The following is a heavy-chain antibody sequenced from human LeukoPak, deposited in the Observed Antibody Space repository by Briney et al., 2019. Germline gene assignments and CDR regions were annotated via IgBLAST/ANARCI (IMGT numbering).Heavy chain of an antibody. CDR1: GFTFSSYS. Sequence: PGGSLRLSCAASGFTFSSYSMNWVRQAPGKGLEWVSSISSSSSYIYYADSVKGRFTISRDNSKNTLYLQMNSLRAEDTAVYYCASTQLQTYYYDSSGLDAFDIWGQGTMVTVSS. CDR2: ISSSSSYI. CDR3: ASTQLQTYYYDSSGLDAFDI. D-gene: IGHD3-22*01. V-gene: IGHV3-21*01. J-gene: IGHJ3*02.